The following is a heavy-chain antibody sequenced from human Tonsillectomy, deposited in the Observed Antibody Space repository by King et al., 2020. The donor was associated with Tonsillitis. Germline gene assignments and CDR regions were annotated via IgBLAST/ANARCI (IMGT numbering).Heavy chain of an antibody. Sequence: VQLQESGPGLVKPSETLSLTCTVSGGSISSYYWSWIRQPPGKGLAWIGYIYYSGSTNYNPSLKSRVTISVDTSKNQFSLKLSSVTAADTAVYYCARAWFGEFNDAFDIWGQGTMVTVSS. D-gene: IGHD3-10*01. CDR1: GGSISSYY. V-gene: IGHV4-59*01. CDR2: IYYSGST. J-gene: IGHJ3*02. CDR3: ARAWFGEFNDAFDI.